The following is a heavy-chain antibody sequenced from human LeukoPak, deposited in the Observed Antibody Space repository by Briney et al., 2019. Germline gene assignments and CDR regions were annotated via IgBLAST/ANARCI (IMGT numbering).Heavy chain of an antibody. D-gene: IGHD5-12*01. CDR1: GYTFTSYY. CDR3: ASDGSRVDIVATIWDYYYYMDV. CDR2: IIPIFGTA. V-gene: IGHV1-69*05. J-gene: IGHJ6*03. Sequence: GASVKVSCKASGYTFTSYYMHWVRQAPGQGLEWMGGIIPIFGTANYAQKFQGRVTITTDESTSTAYMELSSLRSEDTAVYYCASDGSRVDIVATIWDYYYYMDVWGKGTTVTVSS.